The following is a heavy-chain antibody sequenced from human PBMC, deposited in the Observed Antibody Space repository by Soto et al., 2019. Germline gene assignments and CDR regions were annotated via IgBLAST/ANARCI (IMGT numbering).Heavy chain of an antibody. CDR3: ARDYYDSSGSLGSQYYFDY. J-gene: IGHJ4*02. Sequence: QVQLVQSGAEVKKPGSSVKVSCKASGGTFSSYAISWVRQAPGQGLEWMGGIIPIFGTANYAQKFQGRVTITADESTSTAYMELSSLRSEDTAVYYCARDYYDSSGSLGSQYYFDYWGQGTLVTVSS. D-gene: IGHD3-22*01. CDR1: GGTFSSYA. CDR2: IIPIFGTA. V-gene: IGHV1-69*01.